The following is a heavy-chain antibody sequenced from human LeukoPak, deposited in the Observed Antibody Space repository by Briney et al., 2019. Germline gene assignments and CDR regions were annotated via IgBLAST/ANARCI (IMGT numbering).Heavy chain of an antibody. CDR2: VSGSGSTV. Sequence: GGSLRLSCAASGFTFGDHIMNWVRQLPGKRLEWVAYVSGSGSTVYYADSVKGRFAVSRDNGKSSLYLQMNSLRVEDTALYYCVRQFASWGQGTLVTVSS. V-gene: IGHV3-48*01. CDR3: VRQFAS. J-gene: IGHJ4*02. CDR1: GFTFGDHI.